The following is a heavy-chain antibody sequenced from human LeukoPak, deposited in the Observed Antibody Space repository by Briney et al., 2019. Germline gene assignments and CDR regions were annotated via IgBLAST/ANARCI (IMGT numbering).Heavy chain of an antibody. CDR2: ISGSAHKI. V-gene: IGHV3-23*01. Sequence: GGSLRLSCVASGITFSNYAVSWVRQAPEKGLDWVSVISGSAHKIRYADSVKGRFTISRDNAKNSLYLQMSNLRAEDTAVYFCARGGGLDVWGQGATVTVSS. CDR1: GITFSNYA. J-gene: IGHJ6*02. CDR3: ARGGGLDV. D-gene: IGHD3-16*01.